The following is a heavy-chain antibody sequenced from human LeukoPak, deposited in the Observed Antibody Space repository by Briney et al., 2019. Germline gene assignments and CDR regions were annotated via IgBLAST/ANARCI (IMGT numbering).Heavy chain of an antibody. CDR2: IKQDGSET. CDR1: GFTFSSYS. D-gene: IGHD6-13*01. CDR3: ARVAYSSNWNFDL. V-gene: IGHV3-7*01. Sequence: PGGSLRLSCAASGFTFSSYSMNWVRQAPGKGLEWVAIIKQDGSETHYVDSVKGRFSISRDNAKTSLYLQMNSLRAEDTAVYYCARVAYSSNWNFDLWGQGTLVTASS. J-gene: IGHJ4*02.